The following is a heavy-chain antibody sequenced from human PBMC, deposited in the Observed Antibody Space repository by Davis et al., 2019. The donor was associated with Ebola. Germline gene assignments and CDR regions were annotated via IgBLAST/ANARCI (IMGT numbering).Heavy chain of an antibody. CDR1: GYSFTSYW. J-gene: IGHJ6*02. Sequence: GESLKISCKGSGYSFTSYWIGWVRQMPGKGLEWMGIIYPGDSDTSYRPSFQGQVTISADKSISTAYLQWSSLKASDTAMYYCARHARYYGSGSQVYYYYGMDVWGQGTTVTVSS. D-gene: IGHD3-10*01. CDR3: ARHARYYGSGSQVYYYYGMDV. CDR2: IYPGDSDT. V-gene: IGHV5-51*01.